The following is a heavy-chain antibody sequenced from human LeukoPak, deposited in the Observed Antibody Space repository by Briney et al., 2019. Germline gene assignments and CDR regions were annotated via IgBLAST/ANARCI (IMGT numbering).Heavy chain of an antibody. CDR1: GYTFTSYG. CDR2: ISAYNGNT. CDR3: ARVRRGVAYYTADY. V-gene: IGHV1-18*01. Sequence: ASVKVSCKASGYTFTSYGISWVRQAPGQGLEWMGWISAYNGNTNYAQKLQGRVTMTIDTSTSTAYMELRSLRSDDTAVYYCARVRRGVAYYTADYWGQGTLVTVSS. D-gene: IGHD3-3*01. J-gene: IGHJ4*02.